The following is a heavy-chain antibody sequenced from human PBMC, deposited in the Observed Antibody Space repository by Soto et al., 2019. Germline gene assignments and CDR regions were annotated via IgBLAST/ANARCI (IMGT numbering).Heavy chain of an antibody. CDR1: GFTFISYA. Sequence: PGGSLRLSCAASGFTFISYAMSWVRQAPGKGLEWVSAISGSGGSTYYADSVKGRFTISRDNSKNTLYLQMNSLRAEDTAVYYCAKGGHRDYYDSSGYYYPLDYWGQGTLVTVSS. CDR3: AKGGHRDYYDSSGYYYPLDY. V-gene: IGHV3-23*01. D-gene: IGHD3-22*01. J-gene: IGHJ4*02. CDR2: ISGSGGST.